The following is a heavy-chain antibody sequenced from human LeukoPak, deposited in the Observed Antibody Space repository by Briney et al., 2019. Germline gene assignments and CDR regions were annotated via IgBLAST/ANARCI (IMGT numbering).Heavy chain of an antibody. V-gene: IGHV1-8*01. CDR1: GYTFTSYD. J-gene: IGHJ4*02. CDR2: MNPNSGNT. CDR3: ARGGYYYGSGSITDY. Sequence: ASVKVSCKASGYTFTSYDINWVRQATGHGLEWMGWMNPNSGNTGYAQKFQGRVTMTRNTSISTAYMELSSLRSEDTAVYYCARGGYYYGSGSITDYWGQGTLVTVSS. D-gene: IGHD3-10*01.